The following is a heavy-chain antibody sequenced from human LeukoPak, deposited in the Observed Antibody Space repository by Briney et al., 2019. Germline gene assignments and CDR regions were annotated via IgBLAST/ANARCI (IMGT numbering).Heavy chain of an antibody. D-gene: IGHD5/OR15-5a*01. Sequence: SQTLSLACAVSGGSISSGAYSWRWVRQPPGKGLEWIGYIYQSGTTYYNPSLKSRVTISADRSKNQFSQNLSSVTAADTAVYYCARDLRGELDYWGQGTLVTVSS. CDR2: IYQSGTT. V-gene: IGHV4-30-2*01. CDR3: ARDLRGELDY. CDR1: GGSISSGAYS. J-gene: IGHJ4*02.